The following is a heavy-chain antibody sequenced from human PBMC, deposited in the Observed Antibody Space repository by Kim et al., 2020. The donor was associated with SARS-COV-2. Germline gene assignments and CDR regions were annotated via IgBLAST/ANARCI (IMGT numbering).Heavy chain of an antibody. CDR1: GYTFTSYG. J-gene: IGHJ6*02. D-gene: IGHD2-2*01. Sequence: ASVKVSCKASGYTFTSYGISWVRQAPGQGLEWMGWISAYNGNTNYAQKLQGRVTMTTDTSTSTAYMELRSLRSDDTAVYYCARDLGLGSSLPYYYYYYGMDVWGQGTTVTVSS. CDR2: ISAYNGNT. V-gene: IGHV1-18*01. CDR3: ARDLGLGSSLPYYYYYYGMDV.